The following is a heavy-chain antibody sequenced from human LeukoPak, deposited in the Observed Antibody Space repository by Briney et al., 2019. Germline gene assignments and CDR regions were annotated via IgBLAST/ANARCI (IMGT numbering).Heavy chain of an antibody. D-gene: IGHD4-17*01. V-gene: IGHV3-30-3*01. CDR1: GFTFNTYA. CDR3: TRVGGDSGDFDY. CDR2: ISYDGIDK. J-gene: IGHJ4*02. Sequence: PGRSLRLACAASGFTFNTYAMHWVRQAPGKGLEWVAVISYDGIDKYYAESVKGRFTISRDNSKNMLYLQMNSLRVEDTAVYYCTRVGGDSGDFDYWGQGTLVTVSS.